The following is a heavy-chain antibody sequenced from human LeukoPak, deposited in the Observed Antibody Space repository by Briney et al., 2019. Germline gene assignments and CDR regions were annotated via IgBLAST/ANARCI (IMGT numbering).Heavy chain of an antibody. Sequence: PGGSLRLFCAASGFTLSSYAMHWVRQAPGKGLEWVAVISYDGSNKYYADSVKGRFTISRDNSKNTLYLQMNSLRAEDTAVYYCARVFALGNDYWGQGTLVTVSS. CDR2: ISYDGSNK. V-gene: IGHV3-30-3*01. CDR3: ARVFALGNDY. CDR1: GFTLSSYA. D-gene: IGHD3-10*01. J-gene: IGHJ4*02.